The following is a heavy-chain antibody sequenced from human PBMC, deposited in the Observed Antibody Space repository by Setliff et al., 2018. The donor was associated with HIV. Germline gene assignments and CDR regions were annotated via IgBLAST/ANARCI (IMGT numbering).Heavy chain of an antibody. J-gene: IGHJ6*03. CDR1: GGSISSSSYY. Sequence: SETLSLTCTVSGGSISSSSYYWGWIRQPPGKGLEWIGTIYYSGNTYYNPSLKSRVTISVDTSKNQIPLKLTSVTAADTAVYYCASHFPPYSGGYYSGWKYYYMDVWGKGTTVTVSS. CDR3: ASHFPPYSGGYYSGWKYYYMDV. CDR2: IYYSGNT. V-gene: IGHV4-39*01. D-gene: IGHD3-3*01.